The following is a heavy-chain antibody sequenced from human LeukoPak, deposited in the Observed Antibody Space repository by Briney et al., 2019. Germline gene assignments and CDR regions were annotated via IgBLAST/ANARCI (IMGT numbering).Heavy chain of an antibody. D-gene: IGHD2-2*02. CDR2: IYYSGST. V-gene: IGHV4-39*01. J-gene: IGHJ3*02. Sequence: PSETLSLTCTVSGGSISSSSYYWGWIRQPPGKGLEWIGSIYYSGSTYYNPSLKSRVTISVDTSKNQFSLKLSSVTAADTAVYYCARHAKLGYCSSTSCYTKAFDIWGQGTMVTVSS. CDR1: GGSISSSSYY. CDR3: ARHAKLGYCSSTSCYTKAFDI.